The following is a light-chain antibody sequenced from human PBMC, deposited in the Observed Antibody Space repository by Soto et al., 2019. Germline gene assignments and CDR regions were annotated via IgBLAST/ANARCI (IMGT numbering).Light chain of an antibody. CDR1: QSVSSSY. V-gene: IGKV3-20*01. CDR2: GAS. J-gene: IGKJ1*01. Sequence: EIVLTQSPGTLSLSPGERATNSCRASQSVSSSYLAWYQQKPGQAPRLLIYGASSRSTGIPDRFSGSGSVTYFTLTVSLLEPEDFAVYYCQQYGSSPTWTFGQGTKVDIK. CDR3: QQYGSSPTWT.